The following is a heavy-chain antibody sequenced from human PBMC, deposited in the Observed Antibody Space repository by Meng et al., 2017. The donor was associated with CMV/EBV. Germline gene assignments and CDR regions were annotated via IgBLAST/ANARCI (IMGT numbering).Heavy chain of an antibody. D-gene: IGHD6-19*01. CDR3: AIPYSSGWYLGYFQH. CDR2: ISYDGSNK. V-gene: IGHV3-30*04. CDR1: GFTFSSYA. J-gene: IGHJ1*01. Sequence: GGSLRLSCAASGFTFSSYAMHWVRQAPGKGLEWVAVISYDGSNKYYADSVKGRFTISRDNSKNTLYLQMNSLRAEDTAVYYSAIPYSSGWYLGYFQHWGQGTLVTVSS.